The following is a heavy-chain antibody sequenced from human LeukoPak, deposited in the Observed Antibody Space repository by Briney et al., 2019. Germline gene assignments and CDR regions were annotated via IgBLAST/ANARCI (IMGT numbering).Heavy chain of an antibody. D-gene: IGHD1-26*01. V-gene: IGHV3-23*01. CDR1: GFTFSSYG. CDR3: AKHSGSYFIYYVDS. CDR2: ISGSGYNT. J-gene: IGHJ4*02. Sequence: PGGSLRPSCAASGFTFSSYGLSWVRQAPGKGLEWVSTISGSGYNTYYADSVKGRFTISRDNSANTLYLQMNSLRAEDTALYYCAKHSGSYFIYYVDSWGQGTLVSVSS.